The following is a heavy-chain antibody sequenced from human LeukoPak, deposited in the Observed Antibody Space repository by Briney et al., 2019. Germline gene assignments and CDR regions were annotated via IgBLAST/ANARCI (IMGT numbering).Heavy chain of an antibody. CDR2: ISSSGNFI. Sequence: PGGSLRLSCAAAGFAFSSHSMNWVRQAPGKGLEWVSYISSSGNFIYYADSVRGRFTISRDNAKNSLYLQMNSLRAEDTAVYYCARGSTMVRGVITSFDYWGQGTLVTVSS. CDR1: GFAFSSHS. CDR3: ARGSTMVRGVITSFDY. D-gene: IGHD3-10*01. V-gene: IGHV3-21*01. J-gene: IGHJ4*02.